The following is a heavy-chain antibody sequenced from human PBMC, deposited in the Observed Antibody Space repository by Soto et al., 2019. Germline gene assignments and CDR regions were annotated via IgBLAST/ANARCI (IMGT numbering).Heavy chain of an antibody. V-gene: IGHV1-3*01. CDR1: GYTFTSYA. J-gene: IGHJ4*02. D-gene: IGHD1-1*01. CDR3: AKDLRGTTMARVFDS. Sequence: ASVKVSCKASGYTFTSYAMHWVRQAPGQRLEWMGWINAGNGNTKYSQKFQGRVTITRDTSASTAYMELSSLRAEDTAVYYCAKDLRGTTMARVFDSWGQGTLVTVSS. CDR2: INAGNGNT.